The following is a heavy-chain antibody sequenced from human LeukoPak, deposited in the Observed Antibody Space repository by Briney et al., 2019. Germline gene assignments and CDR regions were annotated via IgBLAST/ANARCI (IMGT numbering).Heavy chain of an antibody. CDR3: ARDRDLYSGYDSSPYYFDY. J-gene: IGHJ4*02. CDR1: GGTFSSYA. CDR2: IIPIFGTA. V-gene: IGHV1-69*13. D-gene: IGHD5-12*01. Sequence: SVKVSCKASGGTFSSYAISWVRQAPGQGLEWMGGIIPIFGTANYAQKFQGRVTITADESTSTAYMELSSLRSEDTAVYYCARDRDLYSGYDSSPYYFDYWSQGTLVTVSS.